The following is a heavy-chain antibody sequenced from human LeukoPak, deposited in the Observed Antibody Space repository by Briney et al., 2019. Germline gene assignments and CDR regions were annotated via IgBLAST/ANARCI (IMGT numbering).Heavy chain of an antibody. D-gene: IGHD3-3*01. J-gene: IGHJ3*02. Sequence: SVKVSCKASGGTFSSYAISWVRQAPGQGLEWMGGIIPIFGTANYAQKFQGRGTITADESTSTAYMELSSLRSEDTAVYYCAREGLEAFDIWGQGTMVTVSS. CDR2: IIPIFGTA. V-gene: IGHV1-69*13. CDR3: AREGLEAFDI. CDR1: GGTFSSYA.